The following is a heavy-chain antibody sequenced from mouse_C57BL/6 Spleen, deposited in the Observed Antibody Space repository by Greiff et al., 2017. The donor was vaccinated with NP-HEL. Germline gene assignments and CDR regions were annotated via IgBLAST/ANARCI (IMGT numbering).Heavy chain of an antibody. J-gene: IGHJ4*01. CDR3: TRRGSGRSKAMDY. CDR1: GYTFTDYE. Sequence: QVQLQQSGAELVRPGASVTLSCKASGYTFTDYEMHWVKRTPVHGLEWIGAIDPETGGTAYNQKFKGKAILTADKSSSTAYMALRSLTSKDSAVYYCTRRGSGRSKAMDYWGQGTSVTVSS. V-gene: IGHV1-15*01. D-gene: IGHD1-1*01. CDR2: IDPETGGT.